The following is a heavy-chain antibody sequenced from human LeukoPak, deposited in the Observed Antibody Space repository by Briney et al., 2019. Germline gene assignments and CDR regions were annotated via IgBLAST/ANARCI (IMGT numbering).Heavy chain of an antibody. V-gene: IGHV1-2*02. J-gene: IGHJ4*02. D-gene: IGHD5-24*01. CDR1: GYTFTGYY. Sequence: ASVKVSCKASGYTFTGYYMHWVRQAPGQGLEWMGWINPNSGGTNYAQKFQGRVTMTRDTSISTAYMELSRLRSDDTAVYYCARANSERWLQLDYWGQGTLVTVSS. CDR2: INPNSGGT. CDR3: ARANSERWLQLDY.